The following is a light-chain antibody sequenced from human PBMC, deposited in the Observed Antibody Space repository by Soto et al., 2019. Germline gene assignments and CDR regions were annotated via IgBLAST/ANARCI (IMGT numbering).Light chain of an antibody. CDR2: IAS. V-gene: IGKV3-20*01. Sequence: EVVLTQSPGTLSLSPGERATLSCRASQSVSRSYLAWYQQKPRQAPRLLIYIASSRAAGIPDRFSGSGSGTDFPLTISRLEPEDFAMYYCQQYGSSPYTFGQGTKLEIK. CDR1: QSVSRSY. J-gene: IGKJ2*01. CDR3: QQYGSSPYT.